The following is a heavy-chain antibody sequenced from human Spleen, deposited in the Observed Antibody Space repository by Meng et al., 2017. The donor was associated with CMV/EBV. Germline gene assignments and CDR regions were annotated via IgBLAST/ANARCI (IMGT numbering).Heavy chain of an antibody. CDR1: GYTFTGYY. D-gene: IGHD1-7*01. J-gene: IGHJ4*02. Sequence: SSVKVSYKASGYTFTGYYMHWVRQAPGQGLEWMGGIIPLLNISNYAQKFQGRVTITADKSTSTAYMQLSSLRSEDTAVYYCARGPPDWNYGNHYFAYWGQGSLVTVSS. CDR3: ARGPPDWNYGNHYFAY. CDR2: IIPLLNIS. V-gene: IGHV1-69*10.